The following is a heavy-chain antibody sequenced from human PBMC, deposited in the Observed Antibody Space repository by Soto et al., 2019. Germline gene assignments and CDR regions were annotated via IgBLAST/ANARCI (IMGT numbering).Heavy chain of an antibody. CDR3: AKEVEYDAFDI. V-gene: IGHV3-30*18. CDR1: GFTFSSYG. CDR2: ISYDGSNK. Sequence: QVQLVESGGGVVQPGRSLRLSCAASGFTFSSYGMHWVRQAPGKGLEWVAVISYDGSNKYYADSVKGRFTISRDNSKNTLYLQMNSLRAEDTAVYYCAKEVEYDAFDIWGQGTMVTVSS. J-gene: IGHJ3*02.